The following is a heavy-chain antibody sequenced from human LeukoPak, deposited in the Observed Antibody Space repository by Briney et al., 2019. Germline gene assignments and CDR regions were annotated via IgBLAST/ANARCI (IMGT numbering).Heavy chain of an antibody. V-gene: IGHV3-23*01. D-gene: IGHD2-15*01. CDR3: AKDPQGVGGGSPLH. Sequence: PGGSLRLSCAASGFTFSSYAMSWVRQAPGKGLEWVSAISGSGGSTYYADSVKGRFTISRDNSKNTLYLQMNSLRAEDTAVYYCAKDPQGVGGGSPLHWGQGTLVTVSS. J-gene: IGHJ4*02. CDR1: GFTFSSYA. CDR2: ISGSGGST.